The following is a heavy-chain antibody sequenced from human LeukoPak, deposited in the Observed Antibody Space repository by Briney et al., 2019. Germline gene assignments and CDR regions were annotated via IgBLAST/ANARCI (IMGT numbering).Heavy chain of an antibody. CDR2: ISYDGSNK. J-gene: IGHJ3*01. Sequence: GGSLRLSCAASGFSFSSYAMHWVRQAPGKGLEWVAVISYDGSNKYYADSVKGRFTISRDSSKNTLFLRMHILRAEDTAVYYCARHRSLNFYDSSGYYYPDAFDVWGQGTMVTVSS. V-gene: IGHV3-30-3*01. D-gene: IGHD3-22*01. CDR3: ARHRSLNFYDSSGYYYPDAFDV. CDR1: GFSFSSYA.